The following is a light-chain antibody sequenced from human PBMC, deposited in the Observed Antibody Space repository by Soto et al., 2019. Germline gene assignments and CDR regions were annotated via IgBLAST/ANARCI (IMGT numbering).Light chain of an antibody. CDR3: QSHDSGLTGRL. V-gene: IGLV1-40*01. Sequence: QSVLTQPPSVSGAPGQRVTISCTGSSSNIGAVFDVHWYQQVPGTAPKLLIYENTKRPSGVPDRFSGSKSGSSASLAITGLHAEDEADYSCQSHDSGLTGRLFGGGTNLTVL. J-gene: IGLJ2*01. CDR2: ENT. CDR1: SSNIGAVFD.